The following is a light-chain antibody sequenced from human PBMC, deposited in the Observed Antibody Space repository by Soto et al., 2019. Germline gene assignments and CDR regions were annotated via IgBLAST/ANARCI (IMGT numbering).Light chain of an antibody. CDR1: SSNIGAGYD. CDR3: QSYDSSLSVV. CDR2: GNS. V-gene: IGLV1-40*01. Sequence: QAVVTQPPSVSGAPGQRVTISCTGSSSNIGAGYDVHWYQQLPGTAPKLLIYGNSNRPSGVPDRFSGSKSGTSASLAITNLQAEDEADYYCQSYDSSLSVVFGGGTKLPVL. J-gene: IGLJ2*01.